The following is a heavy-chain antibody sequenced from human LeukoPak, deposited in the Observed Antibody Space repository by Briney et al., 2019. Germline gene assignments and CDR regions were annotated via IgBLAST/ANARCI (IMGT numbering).Heavy chain of an antibody. V-gene: IGHV5-51*01. CDR3: ARRHYGSGSYYYMDV. D-gene: IGHD3-10*01. CDR1: GYSFTSYW. CDR2: IYAGDSDT. Sequence: GESLKISCKGSGYSFTSYWIGWVRQMPGKGLEWMGIIYAGDSDTTYSPSFQGQVTISVDKSISTAYLQWSSLKASDTAMYYCARRHYGSGSYYYMDVWGKGTTVTVSS. J-gene: IGHJ6*03.